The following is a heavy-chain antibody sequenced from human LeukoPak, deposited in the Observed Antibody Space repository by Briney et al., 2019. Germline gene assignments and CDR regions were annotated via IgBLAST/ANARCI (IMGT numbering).Heavy chain of an antibody. CDR2: IYHNGNT. D-gene: IGHD1-26*01. V-gene: IGHV4-38-2*01. J-gene: IGHJ4*02. CDR3: ARSLTGATFSEFDY. Sequence: ASETLSLTCAVSGYSISSGYYWGWIRQPPGKGLEWIGSIYHNGNTYYNPSLKSRVTISVDTSKNQFSLKLSSVTAADTAVYYCARSLTGATFSEFDYWGQGTLVTVSS. CDR1: GYSISSGYY.